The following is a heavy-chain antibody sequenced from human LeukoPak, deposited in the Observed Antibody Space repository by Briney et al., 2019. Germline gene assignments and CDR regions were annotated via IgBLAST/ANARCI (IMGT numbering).Heavy chain of an antibody. J-gene: IGHJ4*02. Sequence: GESLKISCKGSGYSFSNYWIGWVRQMPGKGLEWMGIIYPGDSDTRYSPSLQGQVTISADKSISTAYLQWSSLKASDTAMYYCARRYCGGDCAPDYWGQGTLVTVSS. CDR1: GYSFSNYW. D-gene: IGHD2-21*02. CDR2: IYPGDSDT. CDR3: ARRYCGGDCAPDY. V-gene: IGHV5-51*01.